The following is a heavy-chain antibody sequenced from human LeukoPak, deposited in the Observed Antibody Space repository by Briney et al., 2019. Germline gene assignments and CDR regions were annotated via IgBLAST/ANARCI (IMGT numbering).Heavy chain of an antibody. V-gene: IGHV4-4*07. Sequence: SETLSLTRTVSGGSISSYYWSWIRQPAGKGLEWIGRIYTSGSTNYNPSLKSRVTMSVDTSKNQFSLKLSSVTAADTAVYYCARDSAPLGYFDYWGQGTLVTVSS. CDR3: ARDSAPLGYFDY. CDR2: IYTSGST. CDR1: GGSISSYY. J-gene: IGHJ4*02.